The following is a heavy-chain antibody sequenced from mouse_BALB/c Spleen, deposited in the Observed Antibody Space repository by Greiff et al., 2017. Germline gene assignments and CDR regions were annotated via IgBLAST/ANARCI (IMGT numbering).Heavy chain of an antibody. CDR3: ARSNWRNAMDY. V-gene: IGHV5-17*02. J-gene: IGHJ4*01. CDR2: ISSGSSTI. Sequence: VQLKESGGGLVQPGGSRKLSCAASGFTFSSFGMHWVRQAPEKGLEWVAYISSGSSTIYYADTVKGRFTISRDNPKNTLFLQMTSLRSEDTAMYYCARSNWRNAMDYWGQGTSVTVSS. D-gene: IGHD2-5*01. CDR1: GFTFSSFG.